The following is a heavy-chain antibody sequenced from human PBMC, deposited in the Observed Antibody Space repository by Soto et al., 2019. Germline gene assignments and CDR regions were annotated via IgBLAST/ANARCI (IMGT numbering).Heavy chain of an antibody. D-gene: IGHD3-3*01. V-gene: IGHV1-18*01. CDR3: ARDQGITTFGVYSMYYYGMVV. J-gene: IGHJ6*02. CDR1: GYTFTNSG. CDR2: ISTDNGNT. Sequence: QVQLVQSGAEVKKPGASVKVSCKASGYTFTNSGISWVRQAPGQGLEWMGWISTDNGNTNYAQHLQGRVSITTDTSTSTDYMDLRSLRSDDTAVYYCARDQGITTFGVYSMYYYGMVVWGQGTTVTVSS.